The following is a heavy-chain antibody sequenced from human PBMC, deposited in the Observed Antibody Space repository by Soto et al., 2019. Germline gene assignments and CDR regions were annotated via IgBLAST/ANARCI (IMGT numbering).Heavy chain of an antibody. CDR3: AKDLSGPNLYCFDY. V-gene: IGHV3-30*18. CDR2: ISYDGSNK. CDR1: GFTFSSYG. Sequence: GGSLRLSCAASGFTFSSYGIHWVRQAPGKGLEWVAVISYDGSNKYYADSVKGRFTISRDNSKNTLYLQMNSLRAEDTAVYYCAKDLSGPNLYCFDYWGQGTLVTVSS. D-gene: IGHD2-15*01. J-gene: IGHJ4*02.